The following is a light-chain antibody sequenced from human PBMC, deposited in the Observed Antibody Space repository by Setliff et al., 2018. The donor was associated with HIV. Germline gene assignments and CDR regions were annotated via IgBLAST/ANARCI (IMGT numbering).Light chain of an antibody. CDR2: EVR. J-gene: IGLJ1*01. CDR3: SSYAITTTVP. CDR1: SSDVGTYSY. V-gene: IGLV2-14*01. Sequence: QSALTQPASVSGSPGQPITISCTGTSSDVGTYSYVSWYQQHPGKAPKLIIYEVRNRPSGVSNRFSGSKSGNTASLTISGLQAEDEADYYCSSYAITTTVPFGTGTKVTVL.